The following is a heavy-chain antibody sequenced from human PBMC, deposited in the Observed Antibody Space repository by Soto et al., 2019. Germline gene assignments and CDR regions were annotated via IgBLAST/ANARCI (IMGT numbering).Heavy chain of an antibody. Sequence: ASVKVSCKASCFTFTSYGISWVRQAPGQELEWMGWISAYNGNTNYAQKLQGRVTMTTDTSTSTAYMELRSLRSDDTAVYYCARDSRIAVAKRDAFDIWGQGTMVTVSS. J-gene: IGHJ3*02. CDR2: ISAYNGNT. CDR3: ARDSRIAVAKRDAFDI. CDR1: CFTFTSYG. D-gene: IGHD6-19*01. V-gene: IGHV1-18*01.